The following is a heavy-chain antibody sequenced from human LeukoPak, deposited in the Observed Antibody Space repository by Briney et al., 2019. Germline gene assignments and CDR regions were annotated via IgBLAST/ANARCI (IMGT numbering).Heavy chain of an antibody. Sequence: GASVKVSCKPSGYTFTGYYIHWVRQAPGQGPEWMGWINPDSGGTNYAQKFQGRVTMSRDTSISTAYMEVSRLRSDDTAVYYCARANTVTTAFDYWGQGTLVTVSS. CDR2: INPDSGGT. CDR1: GYTFTGYY. CDR3: ARANTVTTAFDY. D-gene: IGHD4-17*01. V-gene: IGHV1-2*02. J-gene: IGHJ4*02.